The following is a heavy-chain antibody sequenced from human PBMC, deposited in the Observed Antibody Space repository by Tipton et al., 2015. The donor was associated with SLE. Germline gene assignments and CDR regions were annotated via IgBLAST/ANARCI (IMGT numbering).Heavy chain of an antibody. D-gene: IGHD3-10*01. CDR3: ARVGFDYYGSGSFQFDP. CDR2: INHSGST. V-gene: IGHV4-34*01. CDR1: GGSFSGYY. Sequence: TLSLTCAVYGGSFSGYYWSWIRQPPGKGLEWIGEINHSGSTNYNPSLKSRVTISVDTSKDQFSLNLSSLTAADTAVYYCARVGFDYYGSGSFQFDPWGQGTLVSVSS. J-gene: IGHJ5*02.